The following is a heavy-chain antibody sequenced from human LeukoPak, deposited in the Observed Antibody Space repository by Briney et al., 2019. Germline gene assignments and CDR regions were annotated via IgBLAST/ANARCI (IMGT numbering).Heavy chain of an antibody. D-gene: IGHD2-21*02. J-gene: IGHJ3*02. Sequence: SETLSLTCAVYGGSFSGYYWSWIRQPPGKGLEWIGEINHSGSTNYNPSLKSRVTISLDTSGNQFSLKLSSVTAADTAVYYCASGYCGGACQLGGVNMWGQGSMVTVSS. CDR1: GGSFSGYY. CDR3: ASGYCGGACQLGGVNM. CDR2: INHSGST. V-gene: IGHV4-34*01.